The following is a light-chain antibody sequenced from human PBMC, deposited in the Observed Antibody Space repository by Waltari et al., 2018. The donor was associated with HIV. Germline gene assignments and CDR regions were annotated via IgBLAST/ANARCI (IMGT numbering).Light chain of an antibody. CDR1: NIGGKS. J-gene: IGLJ2*01. CDR3: QVWVIHSDHVL. CDR2: DDS. V-gene: IGLV3-21*02. Sequence: SYVLTQPPSVSVAPGQTARSTCAGSNIGGKSVHWHQQKPGQAPVLVVYDDSARASGIHERFSGSNTGNTAALSRSRVEAGDEAVYYCQVWVIHSDHVLFGGGTNLTAL.